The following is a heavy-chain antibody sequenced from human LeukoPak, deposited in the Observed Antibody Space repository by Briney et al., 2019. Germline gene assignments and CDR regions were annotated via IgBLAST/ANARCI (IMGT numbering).Heavy chain of an antibody. CDR1: GFTFSSYS. V-gene: IGHV3-21*01. J-gene: IGHJ4*02. Sequence: GGSLRLSCAASGFTFSSYSMNWVRQAPGKGLEWVSSISSSSSYIYYADSVKGRFTISRDNAKNSPYLQMNSLRAEDTAVYYCARQGPMVHGFDYWGQGTLVTVSS. D-gene: IGHD3-10*01. CDR2: ISSSSSYI. CDR3: ARQGPMVHGFDY.